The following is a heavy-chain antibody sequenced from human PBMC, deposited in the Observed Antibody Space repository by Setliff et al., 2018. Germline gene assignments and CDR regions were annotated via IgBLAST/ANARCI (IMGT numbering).Heavy chain of an antibody. CDR2: IYYSGST. J-gene: IGHJ4*02. CDR3: VRSSAPQVVLAADFDF. CDR1: GGSISSYY. Sequence: SETLSLTCTVSGGSISSYYWSWIRQPPGKGLEWIGYIYYSGSTNYNPSLKSRVTMTTDTSATTVYMELQSLRSDDTAVYYCVRSSAPQVVLAADFDFWGQGTPVTVSS. V-gene: IGHV4-59*01. D-gene: IGHD6-19*01.